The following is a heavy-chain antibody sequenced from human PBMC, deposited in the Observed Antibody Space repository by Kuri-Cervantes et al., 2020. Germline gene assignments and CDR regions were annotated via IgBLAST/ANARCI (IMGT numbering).Heavy chain of an antibody. CDR3: ASGTTLDI. J-gene: IGHJ3*02. CDR2: IYYSGST. D-gene: IGHD2-2*01. V-gene: IGHV4-61*05. Sequence: SETLSLTCTVSGGSISSSSYYWGWIRQPPGKGLEWIGYIYYSGSTYYNPSLKSRVTISVDTSKNQFSLKLSSVTAADTAVYYCASGTTLDIWGQGTMVTVSS. CDR1: GGSISSSSYY.